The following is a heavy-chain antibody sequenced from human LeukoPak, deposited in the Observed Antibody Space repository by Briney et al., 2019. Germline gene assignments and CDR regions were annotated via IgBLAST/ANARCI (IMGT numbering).Heavy chain of an antibody. CDR3: AKPLKAAVAGPGFDY. Sequence: GGSLRLSCAASGFSLYIYDMSWVRQAPGKGLECVSATDRGVGSTNTYYADSVKGRFTISRDNSKNTLYLQVNSLRAEDTAVYYCAKPLKAAVAGPGFDYWGQGTLVTVSS. V-gene: IGHV3-23*01. D-gene: IGHD6-19*01. J-gene: IGHJ4*02. CDR2: TDRGVGSTNT. CDR1: GFSLYIYD.